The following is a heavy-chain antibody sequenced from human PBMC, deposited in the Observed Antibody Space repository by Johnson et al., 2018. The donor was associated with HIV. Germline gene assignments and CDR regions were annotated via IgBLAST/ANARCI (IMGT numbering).Heavy chain of an antibody. CDR2: IRYDGSNK. V-gene: IGHV3-30*02. CDR1: GFTFDDYG. D-gene: IGHD4-11*01. Sequence: QVQLVESGGGLVKPGGSLRLSCAASGFTFDDYGMSWVRQAPGKGLEWVAFIRYDGSNKYYADSVKGRLPISRENSKNTLYLQMNSLRAEDTAVYYCAKMEFDYSNYAAPPSLHDAFDIWGQGTMVTVSS. J-gene: IGHJ3*02. CDR3: AKMEFDYSNYAAPPSLHDAFDI.